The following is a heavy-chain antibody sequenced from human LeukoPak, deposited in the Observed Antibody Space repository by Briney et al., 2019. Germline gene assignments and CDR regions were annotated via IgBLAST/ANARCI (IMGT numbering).Heavy chain of an antibody. J-gene: IGHJ4*02. D-gene: IGHD6-13*01. CDR3: ARGRQGIAADGTAFDY. CDR2: VNPNSGGT. Sequence: ASVKVSCTASGYTFTGYYMHWVRQAPGQGLEWMGWVNPNSGGTNYAQKFQGWVTMTRGTSISTAYMELSRLRSDDTAVYYCARGRQGIAADGTAFDYWGQGTLVTVSS. V-gene: IGHV1-2*04. CDR1: GYTFTGYY.